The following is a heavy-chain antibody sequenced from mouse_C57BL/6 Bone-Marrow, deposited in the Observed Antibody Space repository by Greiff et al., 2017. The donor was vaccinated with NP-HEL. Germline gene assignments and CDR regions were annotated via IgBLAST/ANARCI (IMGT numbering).Heavy chain of an antibody. CDR3: AREEGLRQAMDY. CDR2: IYPRSGNT. J-gene: IGHJ4*01. Sequence: QVQLQQSGAELARPGASVKLSCKASGYTFTSYGISWVKQRTGQGLEWIGEIYPRSGNTYYNEKFKGKATLTADKSSSTAYMELRSLTSEDSAVYFCAREEGLRQAMDYGGQGTSVTVSS. CDR1: GYTFTSYG. V-gene: IGHV1-81*01. D-gene: IGHD1-2*01.